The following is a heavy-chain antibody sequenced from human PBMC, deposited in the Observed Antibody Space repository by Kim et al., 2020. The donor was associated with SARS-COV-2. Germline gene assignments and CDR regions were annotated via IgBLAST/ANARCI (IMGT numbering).Heavy chain of an antibody. J-gene: IGHJ6*02. CDR2: ITSTGSRI. Sequence: GGSLRLSCVASGFTFSTYTVTWVRQAPGKGLEWVSSITSTGSRIYYADSLKGRFTISRDNAKNSLFLQMNSLRAEDTAVYYCATGYTSGWGEYGMDVWGQGTTVTVSS. CDR3: ATGYTSGWGEYGMDV. CDR1: GFTFSTYT. D-gene: IGHD6-19*01. V-gene: IGHV3-21*01.